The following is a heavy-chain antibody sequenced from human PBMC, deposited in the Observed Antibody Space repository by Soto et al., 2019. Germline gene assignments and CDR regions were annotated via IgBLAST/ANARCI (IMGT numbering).Heavy chain of an antibody. CDR1: GGSMSSSRFY. V-gene: IGHV4-39*01. CDR3: ARYYYGSGGAFDI. Sequence: QLHLQESGPGLVRPSETLSLTCTVSGGSMSSSRFYWGWIRQSPGKGLEWIASVFSGGNTYYNPSLKSRGAISVDTSKNQFSLSLYSVTAADTAVYHCARYYYGSGGAFDIWGQGTLVTVSS. CDR2: VFSGGNT. J-gene: IGHJ3*02. D-gene: IGHD3-10*01.